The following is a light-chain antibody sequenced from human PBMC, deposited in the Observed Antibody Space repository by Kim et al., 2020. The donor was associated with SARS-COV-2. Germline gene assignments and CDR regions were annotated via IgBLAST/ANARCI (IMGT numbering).Light chain of an antibody. CDR1: VLAKRY. J-gene: IGLJ2*01. Sequence: SVSPGQTARITCSGDVLAKRYARWFQQKPGQAPVLVIYKDTERPSGIPERFSGSSSGTTVTLTISGAQFDDEADYYCYSAADITLAFGGGTQLTVL. CDR2: KDT. V-gene: IGLV3-27*01. CDR3: YSAADITLA.